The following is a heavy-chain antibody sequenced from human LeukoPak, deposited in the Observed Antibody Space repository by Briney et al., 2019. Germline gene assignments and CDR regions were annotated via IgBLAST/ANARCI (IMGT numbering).Heavy chain of an antibody. V-gene: IGHV3-23*01. CDR2: ISGSGSST. J-gene: IGHJ4*02. Sequence: GGSLRLSCAASGFTFSSYAMSWVRQAPGKGLEWVSAISGSGSSTYYADSVKGRFTISRDNSKNTLYLQMNSLRAEDTAVYYCAKSIVVAVAATEDYWGQGTLVTVSS. CDR3: AKSIVVAVAATEDY. D-gene: IGHD2-15*01. CDR1: GFTFSSYA.